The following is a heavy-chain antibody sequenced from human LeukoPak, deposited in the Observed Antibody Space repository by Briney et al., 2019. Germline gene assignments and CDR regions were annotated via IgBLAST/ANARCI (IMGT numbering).Heavy chain of an antibody. J-gene: IGHJ4*02. Sequence: SETLSLTCAVYGGSFSGYYWSWIRQPPGKGLEWIGEINHSGSTNYNPSLKSRVTISVDTSKNQFSLKLSSVTAADTAVYYCARGEDCTNGVCWYFDYWGQGTLVSVSS. V-gene: IGHV4-34*01. CDR2: INHSGST. CDR3: ARGEDCTNGVCWYFDY. CDR1: GGSFSGYY. D-gene: IGHD2-8*01.